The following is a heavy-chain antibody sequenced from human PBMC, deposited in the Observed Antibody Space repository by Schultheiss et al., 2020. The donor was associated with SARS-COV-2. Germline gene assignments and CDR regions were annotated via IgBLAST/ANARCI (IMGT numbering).Heavy chain of an antibody. D-gene: IGHD3-3*01. J-gene: IGHJ6*03. CDR3: ARDKGRFLEWLLKEGGYYMDV. CDR1: GFTFSSYG. V-gene: IGHV3-33*01. Sequence: GGSLRLSCAASGFTFSSYGMHWVRQAPGKGLEWVAVIWYDGSNKYYADSVKGRFTISRDNSKNTLYLQMNSLRAEDTAVYYCARDKGRFLEWLLKEGGYYMDVWGKGTTVTVSS. CDR2: IWYDGSNK.